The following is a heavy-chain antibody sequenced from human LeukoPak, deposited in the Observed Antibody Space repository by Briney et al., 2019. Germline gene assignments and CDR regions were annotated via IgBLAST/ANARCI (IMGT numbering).Heavy chain of an antibody. CDR2: INHSGST. CDR3: ARFGFYGDYEDY. V-gene: IGHV4-34*01. J-gene: IGHJ4*02. Sequence: SETLSLTCAVYGGSFSGYYWSWIRQPPGKGLEWIGEINHSGSTNYNPSLKSRVTISVDTSKNQFSLKLSSVTAADTAVYYCARFGFYGDYEDYWGQGTLVTVSS. D-gene: IGHD4-17*01. CDR1: GGSFSGYY.